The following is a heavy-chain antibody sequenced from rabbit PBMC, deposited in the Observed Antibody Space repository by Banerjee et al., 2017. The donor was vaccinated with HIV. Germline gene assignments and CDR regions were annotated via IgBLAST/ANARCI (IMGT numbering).Heavy chain of an antibody. CDR3: ARDDTSSSGHDYNL. Sequence: QSLEESGGDLVKPGASLTLTCTASGFSFSSGYYMCWVRQAPGKGLEWIACIYTGNSGSTYYASWAKGRFTISKTSSTTVTLQMTSLTAADTATYFCARDDTSSSGHDYNLWGQGTLVTVS. D-gene: IGHD1-1*01. J-gene: IGHJ4*01. CDR2: IYTGNSGST. CDR1: GFSFSSGYY. V-gene: IGHV1S40*01.